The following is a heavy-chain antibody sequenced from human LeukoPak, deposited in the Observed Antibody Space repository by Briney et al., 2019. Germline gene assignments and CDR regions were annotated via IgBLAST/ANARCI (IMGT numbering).Heavy chain of an antibody. V-gene: IGHV4-59*01. Sequence: SETLSLTCTVSGGSISSYYWSWIRQPPGKGLEWIGYIYYSGSTNYNPSLKSRVTISVDTSKNQFSLKLSSVTAADTAVYYCARGVTVAGTFRWFDPWGQGTLVTVSS. D-gene: IGHD6-19*01. J-gene: IGHJ5*02. CDR3: ARGVTVAGTFRWFDP. CDR1: GGSISSYY. CDR2: IYYSGST.